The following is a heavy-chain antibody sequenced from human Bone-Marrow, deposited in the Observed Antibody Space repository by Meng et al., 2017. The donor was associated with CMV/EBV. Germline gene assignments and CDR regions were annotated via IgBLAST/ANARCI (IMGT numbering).Heavy chain of an antibody. D-gene: IGHD3-3*01. J-gene: IGHJ4*02. CDR1: FTVSSNY. Sequence: FTVSSNYMSWVRQAPGKGLEWVAFIRYDGSNNYYADSVKGRFTISRDNSKNTLYLQMNSLRAEDTAVYHCAKTYYDFRSGYKGPFDYWGQGTLVTVSS. CDR3: AKTYYDFRSGYKGPFDY. CDR2: IRYDGSNN. V-gene: IGHV3-30*02.